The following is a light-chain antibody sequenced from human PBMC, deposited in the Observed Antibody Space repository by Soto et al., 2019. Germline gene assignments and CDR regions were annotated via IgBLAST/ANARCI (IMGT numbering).Light chain of an antibody. Sequence: SASGTPGQRVTISCSGSSSNIGGNTVNWYQQLPGTAPKLLIYRNNQRSSGVPDRFSGSKSGTSASLAISGLQSEDEADYHCAAWDDSLNGYVFGTGTKVTVL. J-gene: IGLJ1*01. CDR1: SSNIGGNT. V-gene: IGLV1-44*01. CDR2: RNN. CDR3: AAWDDSLNGYV.